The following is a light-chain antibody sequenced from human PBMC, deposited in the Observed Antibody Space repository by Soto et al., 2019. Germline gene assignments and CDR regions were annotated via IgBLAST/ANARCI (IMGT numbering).Light chain of an antibody. CDR3: QQRYNWPQT. J-gene: IGKJ1*01. Sequence: EVVLTQSPATLSLSPGERANLSCRTSQSVSRTLAWYQQKSGQAPRLLIYDASNRATGIPTRFSGIGSGTDFTLTISSLEREDFAVYYCQQRYNWPQTFGQGTKVEIK. CDR1: QSVSRT. V-gene: IGKV3-11*01. CDR2: DAS.